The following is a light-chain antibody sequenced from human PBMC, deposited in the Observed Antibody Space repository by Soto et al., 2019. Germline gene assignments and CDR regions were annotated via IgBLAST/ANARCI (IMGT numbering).Light chain of an antibody. V-gene: IGKV1-5*03. CDR1: PSVSNW. Sequence: DIQMTQSPSALSASVGDRVTITCRASPSVSNWLAWYRQKPGEAPKLLLYEGSTLERGVPSRFSGSGSGTQFTITISSLQLDDFEPFDCQQYDTYSRTFGQGTKVEVK. CDR2: EGS. CDR3: QQYDTYSRT. J-gene: IGKJ1*01.